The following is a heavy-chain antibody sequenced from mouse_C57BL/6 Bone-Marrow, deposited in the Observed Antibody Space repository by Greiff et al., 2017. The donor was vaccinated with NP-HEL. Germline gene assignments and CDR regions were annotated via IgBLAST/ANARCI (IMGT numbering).Heavy chain of an antibody. CDR2: IHPNSGST. Sequence: QVQLQQSGAELVKPGASVKLSCKASGYTFTSYWMHWVKQRPGQGLEWIGMIHPNSGSTNYNEKFKSKATLTVDKSSSTAYMQLSSLTSEDSAVYYCARVITTVVAPFDVWGTGTTVTVSS. D-gene: IGHD1-1*01. V-gene: IGHV1-64*01. CDR3: ARVITTVVAPFDV. J-gene: IGHJ1*03. CDR1: GYTFTSYW.